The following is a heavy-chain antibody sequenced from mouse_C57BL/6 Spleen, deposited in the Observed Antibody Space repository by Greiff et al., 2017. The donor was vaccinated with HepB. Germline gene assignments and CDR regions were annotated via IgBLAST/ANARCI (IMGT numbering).Heavy chain of an antibody. CDR2: IDPETGGT. CDR3: TRDGYYYFDY. CDR1: GYTFTDYE. V-gene: IGHV1-15*01. J-gene: IGHJ2*01. Sequence: QVQLQQSGAELVRPGASVTLSCKASGYTFTDYEMHWVKQTPVHGLEWIGAIDPETGGTAYNQKFKGKAILTADKSSSTAYMELSSLTSEDSAVYYCTRDGYYYFDYWGQGTTVTVSS. D-gene: IGHD2-3*01.